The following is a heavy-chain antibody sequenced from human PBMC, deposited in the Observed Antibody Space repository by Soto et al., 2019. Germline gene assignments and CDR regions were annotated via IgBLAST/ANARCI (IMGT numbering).Heavy chain of an antibody. D-gene: IGHD3-3*01. CDR2: IYYSGST. CDR1: GGSISSYY. CDR3: ARYGAYYDFWSGYYNDYYHGMDV. V-gene: IGHV4-59*01. J-gene: IGHJ6*02. Sequence: PSETLSLTCTVSGGSISSYYWSWIRQPPGKGLEWIGYIYYSGSTNYNPSLKSRVTISVDTSKNQFSLKLSSVTAADTAVYYCARYGAYYDFWSGYYNDYYHGMDVWGQGTTVTVSS.